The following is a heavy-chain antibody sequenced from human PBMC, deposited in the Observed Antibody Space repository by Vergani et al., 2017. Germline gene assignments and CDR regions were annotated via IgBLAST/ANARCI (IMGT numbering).Heavy chain of an antibody. CDR3: ATKSXGTPGCQIGYFRE. CDR1: GFTSSYYG. CDR2: ISYDGTQK. J-gene: IGHJ1*01. Sequence: QVHLVESGGGVVQPGRSLRLSCVVSGFTSSYYGMHWVRQAPGKGLEWVAVISYDGTQKYYADSVKGRFTISRDNSKSTLYLQMNSLRTEDTAVYYCATKSXGTPGCQIGYFREWGQGTRVTVSS. V-gene: IGHV3-30*03. D-gene: IGHD1-1*01.